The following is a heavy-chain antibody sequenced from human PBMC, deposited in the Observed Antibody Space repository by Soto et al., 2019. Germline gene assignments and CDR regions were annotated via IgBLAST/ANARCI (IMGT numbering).Heavy chain of an antibody. CDR3: ARIIEFSVSYPYTMDV. CDR1: GYSFTTYW. V-gene: IGHV5-10-1*01. CDR2: IDPSDSYT. Sequence: GESLKISCKGSGYSFTTYWITWVRQMPGKGLEWMGRIDPSDSYTNYSPSFQGHVTISADKSISTAYLQWSSLKASDTAMYYCARIIEFSVSYPYTMDVWGQGTTVTVSS. J-gene: IGHJ6*02. D-gene: IGHD2-2*02.